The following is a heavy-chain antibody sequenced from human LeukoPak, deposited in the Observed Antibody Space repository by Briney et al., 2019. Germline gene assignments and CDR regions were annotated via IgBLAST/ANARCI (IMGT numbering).Heavy chain of an antibody. CDR1: GFTSGDYA. Sequence: GGSLRLSCTASGFTSGDYAMSWVRQVPGKGLEWVGFIRSKAYGGTTEYAASVKGRFTISRDDSKSIAYLQMNSLKAEDTAVYYCGAGLYYFDYWGQGTLVTVSS. D-gene: IGHD6-19*01. CDR3: GAGLYYFDY. V-gene: IGHV3-49*04. CDR2: IRSKAYGGTT. J-gene: IGHJ4*02.